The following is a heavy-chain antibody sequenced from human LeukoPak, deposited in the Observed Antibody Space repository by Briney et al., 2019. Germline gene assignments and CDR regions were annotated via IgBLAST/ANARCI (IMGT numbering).Heavy chain of an antibody. D-gene: IGHD3-10*01. V-gene: IGHV3-21*06. CDR1: GFTFSSYS. Sequence: GGSLRLSCAASGFTFSSYSMNWVRQAPGKGLEWVSSISGISNYIYYADSMKGRLTISRDNAKNLLYLQMNNLRVEDTAVYYCARDARPTSALALPFYYYGMDVWGQGTMVTVSS. CDR2: ISGISNYI. CDR3: ARDARPTSALALPFYYYGMDV. J-gene: IGHJ6*02.